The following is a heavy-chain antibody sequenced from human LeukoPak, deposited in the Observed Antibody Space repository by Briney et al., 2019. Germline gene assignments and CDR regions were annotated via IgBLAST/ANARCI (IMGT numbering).Heavy chain of an antibody. D-gene: IGHD6-19*01. CDR1: GFTFSTYA. J-gene: IGHJ4*02. Sequence: GGSLRLSCAASGFTFSTYAMSWVRQGLGKGLEGVSVISGSGGSTYYADSVKGRFTISRDNSKNTLYLQMNSLRAEDTAVYYCAKDLGGSSGWYYFDYWGQGTLVTVSS. CDR3: AKDLGGSSGWYYFDY. CDR2: ISGSGGST. V-gene: IGHV3-23*01.